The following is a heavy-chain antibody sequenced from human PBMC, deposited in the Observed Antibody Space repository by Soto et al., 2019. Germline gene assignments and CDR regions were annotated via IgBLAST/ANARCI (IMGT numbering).Heavy chain of an antibody. J-gene: IGHJ6*03. CDR2: IYYSGST. D-gene: IGHD6-13*01. Sequence: SETLSLTCTVSGCSISSYDWSWIRQPPGKGLEWIGYIYYSGSTNYNPSLKSRVTISVDTSKNQFSLKLTSVTAADTAVYYCERDLREYQLVYMDVWGKGTTVTVSS. CDR3: ERDLREYQLVYMDV. V-gene: IGHV4-59*01. CDR1: GCSISSYD.